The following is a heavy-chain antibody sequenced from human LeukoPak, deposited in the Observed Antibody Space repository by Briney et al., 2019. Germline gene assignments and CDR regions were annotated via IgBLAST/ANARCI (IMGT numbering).Heavy chain of an antibody. CDR2: IIPILGIA. D-gene: IGHD1-26*01. V-gene: IGHV1-69*04. Sequence: SVKVSCKASGGTFSSYAISWVRQAPGQGLEWMGRIIPILGIANYAQKFQCRVTITADKSTSTAYMELSSLRSEDTAVYYCARKVGATYNWFDPWGQGTLVTVSS. J-gene: IGHJ5*02. CDR1: GGTFSSYA. CDR3: ARKVGATYNWFDP.